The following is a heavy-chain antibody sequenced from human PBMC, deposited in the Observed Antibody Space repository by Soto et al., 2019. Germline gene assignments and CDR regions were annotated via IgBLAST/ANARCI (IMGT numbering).Heavy chain of an antibody. Sequence: GESLKISCKGSGYSFNNNWIGWVRQMPGKGLEWMGIIHPGDSDSRYSPSFQGQVTMSVDKSINTAYLQWSSLKASDTAMYYCARRDSSGFPDYWGQVTLVTVS. CDR1: GYSFNNNW. V-gene: IGHV5-51*01. CDR2: IHPGDSDS. CDR3: ARRDSSGFPDY. D-gene: IGHD3-22*01. J-gene: IGHJ4*02.